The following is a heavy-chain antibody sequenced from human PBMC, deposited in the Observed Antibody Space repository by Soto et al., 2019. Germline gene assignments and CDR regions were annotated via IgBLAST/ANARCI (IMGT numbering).Heavy chain of an antibody. D-gene: IGHD2-15*01. CDR3: AREGWPLLQTGMDV. CDR2: IYYSGYT. J-gene: IGHJ6*02. CDR1: GGSTSSYY. V-gene: IGHV4-59*01. Sequence: SETLSLTCTVSGGSTSSYYWSWIQQSPGKGLEWIGHIYYSGYTKTNYNPSLKSRVTISVDTSKSQFSLKLSSVTAADTAVYYCAREGWPLLQTGMDVWGHGTTVTVSS.